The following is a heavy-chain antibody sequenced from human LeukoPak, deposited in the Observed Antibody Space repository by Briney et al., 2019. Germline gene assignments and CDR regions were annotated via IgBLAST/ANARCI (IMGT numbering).Heavy chain of an antibody. Sequence: GGSLRLSCAASGFTFVSYAMSWVRQAPGKGLEWVSAITNSGKDTYYADSVKGRFTFSRDISKNTLYLHMNSLRADDTAVYYCARDFGIAPGYWGQGTLVTVSS. J-gene: IGHJ4*02. CDR3: ARDFGIAPGY. D-gene: IGHD6-13*01. CDR1: GFTFVSYA. V-gene: IGHV3-23*01. CDR2: ITNSGKDT.